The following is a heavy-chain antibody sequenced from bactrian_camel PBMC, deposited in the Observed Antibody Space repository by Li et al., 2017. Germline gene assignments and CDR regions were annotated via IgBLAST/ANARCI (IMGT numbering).Heavy chain of an antibody. J-gene: IGHJ4*01. V-gene: IGHV3S31*01. CDR1: GLTVSNSS. D-gene: IGHD2*01. Sequence: DVQLVESGGDSVQAGGSLKLSCAASGLTVSNSSMAWFRQGPGDRREGLASMSASSVKYADSLAGRLYIYEHLGNRTLNLQIDSLQPGDTAMYFCGADPFAGANCDTNLDFRYQGQGTQVTVS. CDR2: MSASSV.